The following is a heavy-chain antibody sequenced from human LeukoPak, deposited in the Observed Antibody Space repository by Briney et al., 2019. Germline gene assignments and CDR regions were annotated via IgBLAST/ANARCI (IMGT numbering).Heavy chain of an antibody. CDR2: ISYHVNNK. J-gene: IGHJ4*02. D-gene: IGHD6-19*01. CDR3: ARVSLAIAVAGTDYFDY. V-gene: IGHV3-30*04. CDR1: GLTFSSYA. Sequence: GGCLRLSCAASGLTFSSYAMHWVRQAPGKGLEWVAVISYHVNNKYYADSVKGRFTISRDNSKNTLYLQMNSLRAEDTAVYFCARVSLAIAVAGTDYFDYWGQGTLVTVSS.